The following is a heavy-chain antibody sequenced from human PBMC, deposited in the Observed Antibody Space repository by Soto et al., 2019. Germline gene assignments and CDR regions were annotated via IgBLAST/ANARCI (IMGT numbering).Heavy chain of an antibody. Sequence: PGGSLRLSCAASGFSFSSFAMSWVRQAPGKGMEWVSVISDRDGSTYFADSVKGRVTISREDSKSTLYLQMNGLRGDDTAIYYCAKAISDYYDPSDYWGQGTQVTVSS. V-gene: IGHV3-23*01. CDR3: AKAISDYYDPSDY. CDR2: ISDRDGST. CDR1: GFSFSSFA. J-gene: IGHJ4*02. D-gene: IGHD3-22*01.